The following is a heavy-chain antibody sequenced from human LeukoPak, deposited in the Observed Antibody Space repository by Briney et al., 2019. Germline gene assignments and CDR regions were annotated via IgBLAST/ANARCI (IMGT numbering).Heavy chain of an antibody. J-gene: IGHJ3*02. CDR1: GGSISSSNW. CDR3: AKSNGYGLVDI. D-gene: IGHD3-10*01. CDR2: IYHSGST. Sequence: SGTLSLTCAVSGGSISSSNWWSWVRQPPGKGLEWIGEIYHSGSTNYNPSLKSRVTISLDTSRNQFSLKLNSVTAADTAVYYCAKSNGYGLVDIWGQGTMVTVSS. V-gene: IGHV4-4*02.